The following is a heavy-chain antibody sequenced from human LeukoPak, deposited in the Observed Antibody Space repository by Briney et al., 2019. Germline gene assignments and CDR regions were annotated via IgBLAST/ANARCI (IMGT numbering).Heavy chain of an antibody. CDR2: ISAYNGNT. V-gene: IGHV1-18*01. J-gene: IGHJ4*02. Sequence: ASVKVSCKASGYTFTSYGISWVRQAPGQGLEWMGWISAYNGNTNYAQKLQGRVTMTTDTSTSTAYMELRSLRSDDTAVYYCARARQGGCSGGSCYENFDYWGQGTLVTVSS. CDR3: ARARQGGCSGGSCYENFDY. CDR1: GYTFTSYG. D-gene: IGHD2-15*01.